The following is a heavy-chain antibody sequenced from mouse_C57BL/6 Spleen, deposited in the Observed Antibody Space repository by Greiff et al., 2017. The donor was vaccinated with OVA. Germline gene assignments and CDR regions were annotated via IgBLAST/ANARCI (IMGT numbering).Heavy chain of an antibody. Sequence: EVQLVESGGDLVKPGGSLKLSCAASGFTFSSYGMSWVRQTPDKRLEWVATISSGGSYTYYPDSVKGRFTISRDNAKNTLYLQMSSLKSEDTAMYYCARGYDGYYGGNYFDYWGQGTTLTVSS. J-gene: IGHJ2*01. CDR3: ARGYDGYYGGNYFDY. D-gene: IGHD2-3*01. CDR2: ISSGGSYT. V-gene: IGHV5-6*01. CDR1: GFTFSSYG.